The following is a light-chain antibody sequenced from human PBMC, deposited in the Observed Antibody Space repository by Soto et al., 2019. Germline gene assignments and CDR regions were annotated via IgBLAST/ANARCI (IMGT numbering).Light chain of an antibody. CDR1: SSNIGAGYD. Sequence: QSVLTQPPSVSGAPGQRVTISCTGSSSNIGAGYDVHWYQQLPGTAPKLLIYGNSNRPSGAPDRFSGSKSGTSASLAITGLQAEDEADYYCQSYDSSLSGHNYVFGTGTKLTVL. V-gene: IGLV1-40*01. CDR3: QSYDSSLSGHNYV. J-gene: IGLJ1*01. CDR2: GNS.